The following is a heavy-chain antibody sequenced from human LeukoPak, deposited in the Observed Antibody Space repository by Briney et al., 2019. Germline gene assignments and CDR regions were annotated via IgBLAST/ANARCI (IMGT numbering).Heavy chain of an antibody. CDR3: ARDHCSSTSCYVGTSWFGP. V-gene: IGHV4-31*03. CDR2: IYYSGST. D-gene: IGHD2-2*01. J-gene: IGHJ5*02. Sequence: SQTLSLTCTVSGGSISSGGYYWSWIRQHPGKVLEWIGYIYYSGSTYYNPSLKRRVTISVDTSKNQCSLKLSSVTAADTAVYYCARDHCSSTSCYVGTSWFGPWGQGTLVTVSS. CDR1: GGSISSGGYY.